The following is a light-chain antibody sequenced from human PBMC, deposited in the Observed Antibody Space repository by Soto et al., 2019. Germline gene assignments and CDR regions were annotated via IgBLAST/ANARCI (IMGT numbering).Light chain of an antibody. CDR1: SSDVGSYNY. CDR3: ISYAGSNNVV. CDR2: EVS. J-gene: IGLJ2*01. Sequence: QSALTQPPSASGSPGQSVTISCTGTSSDVGSYNYVSWYQQHPGKAPKLMIYEVSKRPSGVPDRFSGSKSGNTASLTVSGLQAEDEADYYCISYAGSNNVVFGGGTKLTVL. V-gene: IGLV2-8*01.